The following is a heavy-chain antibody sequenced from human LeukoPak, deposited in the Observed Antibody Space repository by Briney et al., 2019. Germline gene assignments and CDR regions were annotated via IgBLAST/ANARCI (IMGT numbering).Heavy chain of an antibody. Sequence: GGSLRFSCAASGFTFSSYAMSWVLQAPGKGLDCVSAISGSGGSTYYADSVKGRFTISRDNSKNTLYLQMNSLRAEDTAVYYCAKVPPGIAVAGHFDYWGQGTLVTVSS. CDR1: GFTFSSYA. J-gene: IGHJ4*02. V-gene: IGHV3-23*01. CDR2: ISGSGGST. D-gene: IGHD6-19*01. CDR3: AKVPPGIAVAGHFDY.